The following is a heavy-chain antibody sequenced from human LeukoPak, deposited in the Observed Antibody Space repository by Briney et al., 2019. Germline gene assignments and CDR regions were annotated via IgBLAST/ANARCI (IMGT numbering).Heavy chain of an antibody. V-gene: IGHV4-59*01. J-gene: IGHJ4*02. CDR1: GGSINNYY. Sequence: PSETLSLTCTVSGGSINNYYWSWIRQSPGKGLEWIGYIYYSGGSGSTNYNPSFKSRVTISVDMSKNQFSLKLNSVAAADTAVYYCARSSSGRTPPGHWGQGTVVTVSS. D-gene: IGHD3-22*01. CDR3: ARSSSGRTPPGH. CDR2: IYYSGGSGST.